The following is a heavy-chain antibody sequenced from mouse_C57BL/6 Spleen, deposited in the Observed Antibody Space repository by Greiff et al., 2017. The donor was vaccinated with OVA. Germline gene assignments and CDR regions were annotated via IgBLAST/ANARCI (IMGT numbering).Heavy chain of an antibody. J-gene: IGHJ1*03. CDR1: GFTFSSYA. Sequence: EVQRVESGGGLVKPGGSLKLSCAASGFTFSSYAMSWVRQTPEKRLEWVATISDGGSYTYYPDNVKGRFTISRDNAKNNLYLQMSHLKSEDTAMYYCARQTAQATPWYFDVWGTGTTVTVSS. V-gene: IGHV5-4*01. CDR2: ISDGGSYT. CDR3: ARQTAQATPWYFDV. D-gene: IGHD3-2*02.